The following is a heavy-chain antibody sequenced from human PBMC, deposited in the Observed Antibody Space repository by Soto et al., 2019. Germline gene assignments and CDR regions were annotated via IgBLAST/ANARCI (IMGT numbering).Heavy chain of an antibody. CDR1: GFTFSSYA. J-gene: IGHJ4*02. CDR2: ISGSGGST. CDR3: AKVPAYDNVWGNYYFFDY. V-gene: IGHV3-23*01. D-gene: IGHD3-16*01. Sequence: GGSLRLSCAASGFTFSSYAMSWVRQAPGKGLEWVSAISGSGGSTYSADSVKGRFTISRDSSKNTLYLQLNSLRAEDTAVYYCAKVPAYDNVWGNYYFFDYGGKGPLVTVPS.